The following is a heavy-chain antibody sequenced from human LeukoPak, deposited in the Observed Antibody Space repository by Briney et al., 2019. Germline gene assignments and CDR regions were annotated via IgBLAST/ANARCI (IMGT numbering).Heavy chain of an antibody. CDR3: ATGPHYAFWSGYYFDPTDADTIDS. V-gene: IGHV3-30*04. Sequence: GGSLRLSCAASGFTFSSYAMHWVRQAPGKGLEWVAVISYDGSNKDYADSVKGRFTISGDNSKNSLYLKMNSLRDEETAVYYCATGPHYAFWSGYYFDPTDADTIDSWGQGTLVTVSS. J-gene: IGHJ4*02. D-gene: IGHD3-3*01. CDR2: ISYDGSNK. CDR1: GFTFSSYA.